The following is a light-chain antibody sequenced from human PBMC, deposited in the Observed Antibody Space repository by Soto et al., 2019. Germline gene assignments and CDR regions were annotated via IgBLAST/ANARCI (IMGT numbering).Light chain of an antibody. CDR3: QQYGSSSRT. Sequence: DIVLTQSPGTLSLSPGERATLSCRASQSVSSYLAWYQQKPGQAPRLLIYGASSRATGIPDRFSGVGSGTDFTLTISRLEPADFAVYYCQQYGSSSRTFGQGPKVEVK. CDR2: GAS. CDR1: QSVSSY. J-gene: IGKJ1*01. V-gene: IGKV3-20*01.